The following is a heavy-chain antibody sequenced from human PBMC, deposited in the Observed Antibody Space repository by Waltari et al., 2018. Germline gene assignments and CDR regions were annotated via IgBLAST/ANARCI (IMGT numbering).Heavy chain of an antibody. J-gene: IGHJ4*02. CDR3: AIANGAYNWNYVN. V-gene: IGHV1-2*04. CDR2: INPNSGGT. Sequence: QVQLVQSGAEVKKPGASVKVSCQASGYTFPGYYMHWLRQAPGQGLEWMGWINPNSGGTNYAQKFQGWVTMTRDTSISTAYMELSRLRSDDTAVYYCAIANGAYNWNYVNWGQGTLVTVSS. D-gene: IGHD1-7*01. CDR1: GYTFPGYY.